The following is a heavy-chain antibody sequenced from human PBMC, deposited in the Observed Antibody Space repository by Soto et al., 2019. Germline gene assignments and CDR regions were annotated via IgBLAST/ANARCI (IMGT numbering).Heavy chain of an antibody. Sequence: PTLVNATPPLTLTCTFSGFSLSRSGEGVGLIRQPPVKALEWLALMYWDADKRHSPSLKSRLSITQDNSKTMVVLTIINIDPADTATYPCAHRHMVGATNYNWFDPWGRGTLVTVSS. CDR2: MYWDADK. D-gene: IGHD1-26*01. CDR1: GFSLSRSGEG. J-gene: IGHJ5*02. V-gene: IGHV2-5*02. CDR3: AHRHMVGATNYNWFDP.